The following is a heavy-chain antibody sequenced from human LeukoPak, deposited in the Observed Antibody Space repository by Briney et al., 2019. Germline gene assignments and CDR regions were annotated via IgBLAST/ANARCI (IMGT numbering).Heavy chain of an antibody. CDR1: GGSISSSNW. Sequence: PSGTLSLTCAVSGGSISSSNWWSWVRQPPGKGLEWIGEIYHSGSTYYNPSLKSRVTISVDRSKNQFSLKLSSVTAADTAVYYCARTYYTAMVRYFDYWGQGTLVTVSS. D-gene: IGHD5-18*01. CDR2: IYHSGST. CDR3: ARTYYTAMVRYFDY. V-gene: IGHV4-4*02. J-gene: IGHJ4*02.